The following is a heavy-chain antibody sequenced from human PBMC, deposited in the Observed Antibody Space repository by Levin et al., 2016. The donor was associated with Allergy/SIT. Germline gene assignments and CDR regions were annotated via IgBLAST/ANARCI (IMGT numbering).Heavy chain of an antibody. Sequence: SETLSLTCAVSGYSISSGYYWGWIRQPPGKGLEWIGSIYHSGSTYYNPSLKSRVTISVDTSKNQFSLKLSSVTAADTAVYYCARAAVAIDYWGQGTLVTVSS. J-gene: IGHJ4*02. CDR2: IYHSGST. CDR3: ARAAVAIDY. D-gene: IGHD4-23*01. V-gene: IGHV4-38-2*01. CDR1: GYSISSGYY.